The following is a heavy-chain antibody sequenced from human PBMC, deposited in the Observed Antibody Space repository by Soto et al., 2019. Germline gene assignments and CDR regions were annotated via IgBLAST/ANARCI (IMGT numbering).Heavy chain of an antibody. Sequence: HAGGSLRLSCAASGFTFNAYWMNWVRQAQGKGLEWVANIHQDGDEKYYVDSVKGRFTISRDNAKKSLYLQMNSLRVEDTAVYYCAREWRVRGSSYYYYGCYGWGQGTTVSASS. CDR2: IHQDGDEK. J-gene: IGHJ6*02. V-gene: IGHV3-7*01. CDR3: AREWRVRGSSYYYYGCYG. CDR1: GFTFNAYW. D-gene: IGHD3-10*01.